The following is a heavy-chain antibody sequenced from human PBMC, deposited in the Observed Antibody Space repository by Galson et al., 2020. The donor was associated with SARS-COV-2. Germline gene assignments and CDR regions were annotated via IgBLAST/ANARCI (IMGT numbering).Heavy chain of an antibody. V-gene: IGHV2-70*11. D-gene: IGHD1-1*01. Sequence: SGPTLVKTTQTLTLTCTFSGFSLSTSGMCVSWIRQPPGKALEWLARIDWDGEKHYSTSLKTRFTISKDTSKNQVVLTMTNMDPVDTATYYCARTWITGTTSRTFDYWGQGTLVTVSS. J-gene: IGHJ4*02. CDR3: ARTWITGTTSRTFDY. CDR1: GFSLSTSGMC. CDR2: IDWDGEK.